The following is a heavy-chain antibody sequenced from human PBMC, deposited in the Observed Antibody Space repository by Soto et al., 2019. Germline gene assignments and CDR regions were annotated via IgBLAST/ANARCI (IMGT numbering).Heavy chain of an antibody. CDR3: ARLRGYSYGYFDD. CDR1: GVHIRRYY. V-gene: IGHV4-4*07. CDR2: IYTSGST. J-gene: IGHJ4*02. Sequence: NNLSLTCSGIGVHIRRYYRSWTRQPDAKGLEWSGRIYTSGSTNYNPSLKSRVTMSVDTCKNQFSLKLSFWTAADTAVYYCARLRGYSYGYFDDWGQGTLVTVSS. D-gene: IGHD5-18*01.